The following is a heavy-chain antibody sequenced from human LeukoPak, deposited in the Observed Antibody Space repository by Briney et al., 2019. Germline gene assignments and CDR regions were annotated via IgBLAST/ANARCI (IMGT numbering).Heavy chain of an antibody. CDR3: ARDRLRPYYYGSGSYPSGNFDY. CDR1: GGSISSGDYY. D-gene: IGHD3-10*01. CDR2: IYYSGST. V-gene: IGHV4-30-4*08. J-gene: IGHJ4*02. Sequence: SETLSLTCTVSGGSISSGDYYWSWIRQPPGKGLEYIGYIYYSGSTYYNPSLKSRVTISEDTSKNQFSLQLNSVTAADTAVYYCARDRLRPYYYGSGSYPSGNFDYWGQGTLVTVSS.